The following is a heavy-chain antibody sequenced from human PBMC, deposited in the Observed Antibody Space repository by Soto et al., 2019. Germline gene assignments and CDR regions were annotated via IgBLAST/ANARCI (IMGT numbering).Heavy chain of an antibody. D-gene: IGHD4-17*01. CDR2: IYPGDSDT. V-gene: IGHV5-51*01. Sequence: GESLKISCKGSVYTFTNYWIVWVRQIPGKGLEWMGIIYPGDSDTRYSPSFQGQVTISADRSISTAYLQWSSLKASDTGMYYCARYPTLTDYFFHGMDVWGQGTTVTVS. J-gene: IGHJ6*02. CDR3: ARYPTLTDYFFHGMDV. CDR1: VYTFTNYW.